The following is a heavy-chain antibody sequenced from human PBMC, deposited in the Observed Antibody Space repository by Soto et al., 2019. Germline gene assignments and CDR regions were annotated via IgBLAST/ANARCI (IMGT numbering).Heavy chain of an antibody. CDR1: GYTFTSYG. D-gene: IGHD3-10*01. CDR3: ARLEGELLRFGELSPDKYYFDY. V-gene: IGHV1-18*01. CDR2: LSAYNGNT. Sequence: QVQLVQSGAEVKKPGASVKVSCKASGYTFTSYGISWVRQAPGQGREWMGWLSAYNGNTNYAQKLQGRVTMTTDTSTSTAYMELRSLRSDDTAVYYCARLEGELLRFGELSPDKYYFDYWGQGTLVTVSS. J-gene: IGHJ4*02.